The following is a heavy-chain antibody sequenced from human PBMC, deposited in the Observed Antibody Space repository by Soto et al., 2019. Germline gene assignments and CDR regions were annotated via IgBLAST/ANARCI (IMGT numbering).Heavy chain of an antibody. CDR1: GFTVSSNY. CDR3: ARVGYDSSGYYYSFDY. CDR2: IYSGGST. V-gene: IGHV3-53*04. Sequence: EVQLVESGGGLVQPGGSLRLSCAASGFTVSSNYMSWVRQAPGKGLEWVSVIYSGGSTYYADSVKGRFTISRHNSKNTLDLQMTSLGAEDTAVYYCARVGYDSSGYYYSFDYWGQGTLVPVSS. J-gene: IGHJ4*02. D-gene: IGHD3-22*01.